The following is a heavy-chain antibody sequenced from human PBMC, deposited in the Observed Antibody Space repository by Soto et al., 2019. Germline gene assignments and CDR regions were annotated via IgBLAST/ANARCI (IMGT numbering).Heavy chain of an antibody. Sequence: PWGSLRLSCAASGFTCSSYDISFVRQAPGKGLEWVSTILVGGSTHYPDSVEGRFTISRDNSKNTAFLQMNSLTAGDTAVYYCAKATATGGGAFDICGQGTVVTVSS. CDR2: ILVGGST. V-gene: IGHV3-23*01. CDR1: GFTCSSYD. J-gene: IGHJ3*02. D-gene: IGHD2-8*02. CDR3: AKATATGGGAFDI.